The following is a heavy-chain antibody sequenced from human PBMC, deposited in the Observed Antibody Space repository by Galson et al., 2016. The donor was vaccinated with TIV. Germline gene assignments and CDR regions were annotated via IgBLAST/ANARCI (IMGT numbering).Heavy chain of an antibody. CDR3: ATDRNTAMDTYYYYYGVDV. CDR2: IIPLFGSA. CDR1: GGSFSSYV. D-gene: IGHD5-18*01. Sequence: SVKVSCKASGGSFSSYVFNWVRQAPGQGLEWMGNIIPLFGSANYAQKFQGRVTITADESTSTAYTELSRLRSEDTAIYYCATDRNTAMDTYYYYYGVDVWGQGTTVTVSS. V-gene: IGHV1-69*13. J-gene: IGHJ6*02.